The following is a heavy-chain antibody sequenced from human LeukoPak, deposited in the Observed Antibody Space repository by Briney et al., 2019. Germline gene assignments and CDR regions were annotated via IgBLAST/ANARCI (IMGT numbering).Heavy chain of an antibody. J-gene: IGHJ6*03. CDR1: GFTFSSYE. CDR3: ARGGKQQLVPWYYYYYMDV. CDR2: ISSSGSTI. Sequence: GGSLRLSCAASGFTFSSYEMNWVRQAPGKGLEWVSYISSSGSTIYYADSVKGRFTISRDNAKNSLYLQMNSLRAEDTAVYYCARGGKQQLVPWYYYYYMDVWGKGTTATVSS. V-gene: IGHV3-48*03. D-gene: IGHD6-13*01.